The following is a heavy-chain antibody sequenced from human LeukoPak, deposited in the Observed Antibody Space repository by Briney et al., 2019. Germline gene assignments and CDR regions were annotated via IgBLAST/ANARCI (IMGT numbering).Heavy chain of an antibody. CDR3: NSISRGYSYGYFLPFHVATALNDY. J-gene: IGHJ4*02. D-gene: IGHD5-18*01. V-gene: IGHV3-74*01. CDR2: INSDGSST. Sequence: PGGSLRLSCAASRFTFSTYWMHWVRQAPGKGLVWVSRINSDGSSTGYADSVKGRFTISRDNAKNTLYLQMNSLRAEDTALYYCNSISRGYSYGYFLPFHVATALNDYWGQGTLVTVSS. CDR1: RFTFSTYW.